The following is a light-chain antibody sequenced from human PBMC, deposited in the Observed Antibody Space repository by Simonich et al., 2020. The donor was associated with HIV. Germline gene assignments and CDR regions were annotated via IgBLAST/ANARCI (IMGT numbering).Light chain of an antibody. Sequence: DIQMTQSPSSVSASVGARVTITCRASQGIRNGLARYQQKPGKAPKLLIYAASSFQSGVPSRFSGSGSGTDFTLTISSLQPEDFAIYYCQQANSFPPAFGGGTKVEIK. CDR2: AAS. V-gene: IGKV1-12*01. CDR1: QGIRNG. J-gene: IGKJ4*01. CDR3: QQANSFPPA.